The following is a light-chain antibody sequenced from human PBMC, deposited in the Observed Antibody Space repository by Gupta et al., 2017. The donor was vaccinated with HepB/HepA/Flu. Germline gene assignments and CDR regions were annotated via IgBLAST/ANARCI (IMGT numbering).Light chain of an antibody. V-gene: IGLV2-8*01. CDR1: SGDVASYNY. CDR3: SSYAGSDTVM. CDR2: EVT. Sequence: QSALTQPPSASGSPGQSVTISCTGTSGDVASYNYVSWYQQHPGKAPKLIIYEVTKRPSGVPDRFSGSKSGNTASLTVSGLQAEDESDYYCSSYAGSDTVMFGGGTKLTVL. J-gene: IGLJ3*02.